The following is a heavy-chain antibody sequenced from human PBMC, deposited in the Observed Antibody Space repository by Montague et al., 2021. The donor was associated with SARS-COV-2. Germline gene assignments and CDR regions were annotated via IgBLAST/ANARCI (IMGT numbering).Heavy chain of an antibody. D-gene: IGHD5-24*01. CDR1: GGSISSSSHY. Sequence: SETLSLTCAVSGGSISSSSHYWGWIRQPPGKGLEWIGGVSHSGGTYYNPSLETRVTISVDPSKNQFSLKLSSVTAADTAVYYCAREDRWNWFDPWGQGTLVIVSS. CDR2: VSHSGGT. CDR3: AREDRWNWFDP. V-gene: IGHV4-39*07. J-gene: IGHJ5*02.